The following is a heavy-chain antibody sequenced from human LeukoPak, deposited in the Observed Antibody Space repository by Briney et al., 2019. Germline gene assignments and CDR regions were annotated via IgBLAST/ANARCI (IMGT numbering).Heavy chain of an antibody. Sequence: PSETLSLTCAVYGGSFSGYYWSWIRPPPGKGLEWIGEINHSGSTNYNPSLKSRVTISVDTSKNQFSLKLSSVTAADTAVYYCARSRNSGYPDYWGQGTLVTVSS. D-gene: IGHD5-12*01. V-gene: IGHV4-34*01. CDR1: GGSFSGYY. J-gene: IGHJ4*02. CDR2: INHSGST. CDR3: ARSRNSGYPDY.